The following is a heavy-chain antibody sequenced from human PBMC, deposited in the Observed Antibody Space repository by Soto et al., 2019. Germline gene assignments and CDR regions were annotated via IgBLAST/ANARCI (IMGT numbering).Heavy chain of an antibody. V-gene: IGHV3-7*01. CDR2: IKPDGSGE. CDR1: GITLSRDW. D-gene: IGHD2-21*02. Sequence: EVQLVESGGGLVQPGGSLRLSCTASGITLSRDWMTWVRQAPGKGLEWVASIKPDGSGEYYLDSVKGRFTISRDNTKNSLDLQANSLRAEDKAMYFCAKLLNGVTALDYWGQGTLVTVSS. J-gene: IGHJ4*02. CDR3: AKLLNGVTALDY.